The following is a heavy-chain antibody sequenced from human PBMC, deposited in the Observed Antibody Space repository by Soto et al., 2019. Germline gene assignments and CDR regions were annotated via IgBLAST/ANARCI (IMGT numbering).Heavy chain of an antibody. CDR3: ARGQRFSDWFDP. D-gene: IGHD3-3*01. CDR1: GGSFSGYY. V-gene: IGHV4-59*10. J-gene: IGHJ5*02. Sequence: SETLSLTCAVYGGSFSGYYWTWIRQPAGKGLEWIGRIYSSGSTKYNPSLQSRVTMSLDTSNNQFSLRLTCVTAADTAVYYCARGQRFSDWFDPWGQGTLVTVSS. CDR2: IYSSGST.